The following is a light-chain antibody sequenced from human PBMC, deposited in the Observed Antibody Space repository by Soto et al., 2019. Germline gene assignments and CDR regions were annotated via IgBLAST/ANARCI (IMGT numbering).Light chain of an antibody. V-gene: IGKV3D-15*01. CDR1: QSVSSS. CDR3: QQYNNWPET. J-gene: IGKJ1*01. Sequence: EIVLTQSPGTLSLSPGERATLSCRASQSVSSSFLAWYQQKPGQAPRLLIYGASSRATGIPDRFSGTGSETEFTLTISSLQSEDFAVYYCQQYNNWPETFGQGTKVDIK. CDR2: GAS.